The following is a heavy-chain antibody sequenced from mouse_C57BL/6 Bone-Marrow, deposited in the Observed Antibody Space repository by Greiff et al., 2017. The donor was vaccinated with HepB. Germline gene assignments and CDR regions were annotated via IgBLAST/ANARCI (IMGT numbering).Heavy chain of an antibody. CDR3: TIITTVVAFDD. Sequence: VQLQQSGAELVRPGASVKLSCTASGFNIKDDYMHWVKQRPEQGLEWIGWIDPENGDTEYASKFQGKATITADTSSNTAYLQLSSLTSEDTAVYYCTIITTVVAFDDWGQGTTLTVSS. J-gene: IGHJ2*01. D-gene: IGHD1-1*01. CDR1: GFNIKDDY. CDR2: IDPENGDT. V-gene: IGHV14-4*01.